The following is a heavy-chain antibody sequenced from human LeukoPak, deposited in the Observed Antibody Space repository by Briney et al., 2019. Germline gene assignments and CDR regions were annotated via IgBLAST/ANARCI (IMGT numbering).Heavy chain of an antibody. J-gene: IGHJ4*02. CDR1: GYTFIIHG. D-gene: IGHD3-3*01. CDR3: ARDHGGFWSGYAGF. V-gene: IGHV1-18*01. Sequence: ASVKVSCKATGYTFIIHGISWVRQAPGQGLEWMGWISPYNGNTNYAPQFLDRVTMTTDTSSRTSYMELRNLRSDDAAIYYCARDHGGFWSGYAGFWGQGTLLTVSS. CDR2: ISPYNGNT.